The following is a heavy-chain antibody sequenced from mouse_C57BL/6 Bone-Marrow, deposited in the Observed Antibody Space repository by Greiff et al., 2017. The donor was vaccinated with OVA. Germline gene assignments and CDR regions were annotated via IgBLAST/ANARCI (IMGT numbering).Heavy chain of an antibody. V-gene: IGHV7-4*01. CDR2: IRNKANGYTT. Sequence: EVQLVESGGGLVQPGASLRLSCAASGFTFTDYYMSWVRQPPGKAPECLALIRNKANGYTTEYTASVKGRFTISRDNSQNILYLQMNTLRAEDSATYYCVKAVSGTGAWFAYWGQGTLVTVSA. J-gene: IGHJ3*01. D-gene: IGHD4-1*01. CDR3: VKAVSGTGAWFAY. CDR1: GFTFTDYY.